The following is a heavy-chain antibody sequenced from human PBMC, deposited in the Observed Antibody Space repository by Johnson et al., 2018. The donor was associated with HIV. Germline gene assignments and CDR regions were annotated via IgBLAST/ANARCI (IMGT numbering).Heavy chain of an antibody. CDR2: ISYYGSNK. CDR1: GFTFSSYA. CDR3: ARDLSGNYGDAFDI. D-gene: IGHD1-26*01. V-gene: IGHV3-30-3*01. Sequence: QVQLMESGGGVVQPGRSLRLSCAASGFTFSSYAMHWVRQAPGKGLEWVEVISYYGSNKYYADSVKGRFTISRDNSKNTLYLQMNSLRPEDTAVYYCARDLSGNYGDAFDIWGQGTMVTVSS. J-gene: IGHJ3*02.